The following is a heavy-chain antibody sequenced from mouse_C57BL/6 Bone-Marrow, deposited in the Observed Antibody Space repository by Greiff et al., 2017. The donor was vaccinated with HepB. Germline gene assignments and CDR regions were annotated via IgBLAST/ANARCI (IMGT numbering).Heavy chain of an antibody. CDR2: IDPETGGT. CDR3: TKGLITTVVAFPYAMDY. D-gene: IGHD1-1*01. J-gene: IGHJ4*01. Sequence: QVQLQQSGAELVRPGASVTLSCKASGYTFTDYEMHWVKQTPVHGLEWIGAIDPETGGTAYNQKFKGKAILTADKSSSTAYMELLSLTSEDSAVYYCTKGLITTVVAFPYAMDYWGQGTSVTVSS. V-gene: IGHV1-15*01. CDR1: GYTFTDYE.